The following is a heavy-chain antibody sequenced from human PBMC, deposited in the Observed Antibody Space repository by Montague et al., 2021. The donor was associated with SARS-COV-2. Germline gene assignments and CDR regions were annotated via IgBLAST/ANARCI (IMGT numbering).Heavy chain of an antibody. D-gene: IGHD2-2*01. CDR1: GFTFSSYE. J-gene: IGHJ4*02. V-gene: IGHV3-48*03. CDR2: ISSSGSTI. Sequence: SLRLSCAASGFTFSSYEMNWVRQAPGKGLEWVSYISSSGSTIYXXXSXXXRFXISRDNAKNSLYLQMNSLRAEDTAVYYCARDTAYCSSTSCQTLLFDYWGQGTLVTVSS. CDR3: ARDTAYCSSTSCQTLLFDY.